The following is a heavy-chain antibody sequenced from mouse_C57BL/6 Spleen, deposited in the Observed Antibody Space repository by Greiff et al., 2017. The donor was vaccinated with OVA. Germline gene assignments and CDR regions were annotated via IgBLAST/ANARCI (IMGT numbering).Heavy chain of an antibody. V-gene: IGHV1-69*01. CDR2: IDPSDSYT. D-gene: IGHD1-1*01. Sequence: QVQLKQPGAELVMPGASVKLSCKASGYTFTSYWMHWVKQRPGQGLEWIGEIDPSDSYTNYNQKFKGKSTLTVDKSSSTAYMQLSSLTSEDSAVYYCARGYYGSSYPYFDYWGQGTTLTVSS. CDR1: GYTFTSYW. J-gene: IGHJ2*01. CDR3: ARGYYGSSYPYFDY.